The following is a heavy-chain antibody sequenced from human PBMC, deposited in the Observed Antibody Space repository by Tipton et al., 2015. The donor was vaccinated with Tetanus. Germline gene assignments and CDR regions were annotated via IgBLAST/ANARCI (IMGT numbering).Heavy chain of an antibody. CDR1: GFSFSNYK. Sequence: SLRLSCAVSGFSFSNYKMNWVRQGPGRGLEWVSSISSTSRYINYADSVKGRLTISRDNAKNSLFLEMNSLRADDTAVYYCVSGSALDYWGQGTLITVSS. CDR2: ISSTSRYI. V-gene: IGHV3-21*01. D-gene: IGHD6-25*01. J-gene: IGHJ4*02. CDR3: VSGSALDY.